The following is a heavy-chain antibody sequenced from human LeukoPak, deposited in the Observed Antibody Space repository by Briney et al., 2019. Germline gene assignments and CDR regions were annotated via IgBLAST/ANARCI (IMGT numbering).Heavy chain of an antibody. V-gene: IGHV1-18*01. CDR2: ISAYNGNT. D-gene: IGHD3-16*02. CDR3: ARTPSAIMITFGGVIGGDY. J-gene: IGHJ4*02. Sequence: ASVKVSCKASGYTFTSYGISWVRQAPGQGLEWMGWISAYNGNTNYAQKLQGRVTMTTDTSTSTAYMELRSLRSDDTAMYYCARTPSAIMITFGGVIGGDYWGQGTLVTVSS. CDR1: GYTFTSYG.